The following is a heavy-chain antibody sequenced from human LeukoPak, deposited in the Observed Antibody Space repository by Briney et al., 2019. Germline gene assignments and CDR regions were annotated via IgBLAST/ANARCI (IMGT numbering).Heavy chain of an antibody. D-gene: IGHD6-19*01. J-gene: IGHJ4*02. CDR2: IYYSGST. V-gene: IGHV4-59*08. Sequence: SETLSLTCTVSGGSISSYYWSWIRQPPGKGLEWIGYIYYSGSTNYNPSLKSRVTISVDTSKNQFSLKLSSVTAADTAVYYCARHQIAVAAPFDYWGQGTLVTVSS. CDR3: ARHQIAVAAPFDY. CDR1: GGSISSYY.